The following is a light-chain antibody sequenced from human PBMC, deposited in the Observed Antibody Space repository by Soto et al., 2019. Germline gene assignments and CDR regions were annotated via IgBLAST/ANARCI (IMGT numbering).Light chain of an antibody. V-gene: IGLV2-14*01. J-gene: IGLJ1*01. CDR3: SSYTSSSTLV. Sequence: QSALTQPASVSGSPGQSITISCTGTSNDVGGYNYVSWYQQHPDKAPKVMIYDVSNRPSGVSNRFSGSKSGNTASLTISGLQAEDEADYYCSSYTSSSTLVFGTGTKVTVL. CDR1: SNDVGGYNY. CDR2: DVS.